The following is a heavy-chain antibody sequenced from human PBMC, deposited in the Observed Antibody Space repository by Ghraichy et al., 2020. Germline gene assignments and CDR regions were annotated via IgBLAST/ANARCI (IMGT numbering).Heavy chain of an antibody. CDR1: GGSISGYY. J-gene: IGHJ4*02. CDR2: IYSSGST. V-gene: IGHV4-59*01. Sequence: ESLNISCTVSGGSISGYYWIWIRQPPGKGLEWIDDIYSSGSTNYNPSLNSRVTISLETPKNQFSLRLSSVTAADTAVYYCARAPGNWPFDYWGQGTLVTVSS. CDR3: ARAPGNWPFDY.